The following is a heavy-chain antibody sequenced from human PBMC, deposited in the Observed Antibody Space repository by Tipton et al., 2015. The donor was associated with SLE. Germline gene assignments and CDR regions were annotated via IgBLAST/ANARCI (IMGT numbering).Heavy chain of an antibody. Sequence: TLSLTCTVSGGSISSSSYYWGWIRHPPGKGLGWIGSIYYSGSTYYNPSLKSRVTISVDTSQNQFSLKLSSVTAADTAVYYCARLGVTMVRGVREDYFDYWGQGTLVTVSS. V-gene: IGHV4-39*01. J-gene: IGHJ4*02. CDR3: ARLGVTMVRGVREDYFDY. CDR2: IYYSGST. CDR1: GGSISSSSYY. D-gene: IGHD3-10*01.